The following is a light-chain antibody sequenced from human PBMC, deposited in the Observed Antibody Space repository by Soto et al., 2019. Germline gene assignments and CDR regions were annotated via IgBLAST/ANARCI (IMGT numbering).Light chain of an antibody. CDR2: EGT. CDR1: SSDVGNYNL. V-gene: IGLV2-23*01. CDR3: CSYAGSSFYV. Sequence: QSVLTQPASVSGCPGQSITICCTGTSSDVGNYNLVSWYQQHPGKAPKLMIYEGTKRPSGVSNRFSGSKSGNTASLTISGLQAEDEADYYCCSYAGSSFYVFGTGTKVTVL. J-gene: IGLJ1*01.